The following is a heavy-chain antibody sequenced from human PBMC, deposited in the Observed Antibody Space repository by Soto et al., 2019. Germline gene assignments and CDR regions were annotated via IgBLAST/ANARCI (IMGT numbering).Heavy chain of an antibody. V-gene: IGHV3-74*01. CDR2: IVGDGSDT. CDR1: GLTFSNYW. Sequence: EVQFVESGGGLVQPGGSLRISCAASGLTFSNYWMHWVRHAPGKGLVWVSRIVGDGSDTRYADSVKGRFTVSRDNAKNMVYLHLSSLRVDDTAVYYCAAHRRGWQEDYWGQGPLVTVSS. J-gene: IGHJ4*02. CDR3: AAHRRGWQEDY. D-gene: IGHD6-19*01.